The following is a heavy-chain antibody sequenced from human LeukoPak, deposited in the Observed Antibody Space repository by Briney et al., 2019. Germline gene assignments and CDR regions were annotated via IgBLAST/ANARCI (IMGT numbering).Heavy chain of an antibody. D-gene: IGHD5-12*01. V-gene: IGHV3-7*01. CDR1: GFIFSSYG. CDR2: IKQDGSEK. CDR3: ARVQGSGYDFEYFDY. Sequence: GGSLRLSCAASGFIFSSYGMHWVRQAPGKGLEWVANIKQDGSEKYYVDSVKGRFTISRDNAKNSLYLQMNSLRAEDTAVYYCARVQGSGYDFEYFDYWGQGTLVTVSS. J-gene: IGHJ4*02.